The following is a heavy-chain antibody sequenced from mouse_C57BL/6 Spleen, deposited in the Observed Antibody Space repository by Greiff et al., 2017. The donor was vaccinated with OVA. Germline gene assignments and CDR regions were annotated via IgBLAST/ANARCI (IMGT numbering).Heavy chain of an antibody. CDR1: GYTFTDYN. Sequence: EVQLQQSGPELVKPGASVKMSCKASGYTFTDYNMHWVKQSHGKSLEWIGYINPNNGGTSYNQKFKGKATLTVNKSSSTAYMELRSLTSEDPAVYYCASPRYYDYDAGDYWGQGTTLTVSS. CDR3: ASPRYYDYDAGDY. CDR2: INPNNGGT. V-gene: IGHV1-22*01. D-gene: IGHD2-4*01. J-gene: IGHJ2*01.